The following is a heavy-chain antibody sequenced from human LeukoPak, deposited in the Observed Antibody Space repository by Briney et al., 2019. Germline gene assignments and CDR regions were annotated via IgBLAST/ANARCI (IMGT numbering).Heavy chain of an antibody. V-gene: IGHV3-7*05. CDR1: EITFSNYR. Sequence: GGSRRLSCAASEITFSNYRISWVRQTLGKGLEWVASIKPDGSEKSYVDSVTGRFTISRDNARNSLHLQMNSLRAEDTALYYCARSSGGAFEVWGQGTMVTVSS. D-gene: IGHD2-15*01. J-gene: IGHJ3*01. CDR2: IKPDGSEK. CDR3: ARSSGGAFEV.